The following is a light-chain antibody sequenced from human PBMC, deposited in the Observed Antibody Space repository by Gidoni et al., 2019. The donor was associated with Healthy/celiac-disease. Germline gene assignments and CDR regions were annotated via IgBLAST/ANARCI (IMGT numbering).Light chain of an antibody. CDR2: GAS. CDR1: QIVSSN. Sequence: EIVMTQSPATLSVSPGERATLSCRASQIVSSNLALYQQKPGQAPRLLIYGASTRATVIPARFSGSVSGTEFTLTISSLQFEDFAVYYCQQYNNWHPGYTFGQGTKLEIK. CDR3: QQYNNWHPGYT. V-gene: IGKV3-15*01. J-gene: IGKJ2*01.